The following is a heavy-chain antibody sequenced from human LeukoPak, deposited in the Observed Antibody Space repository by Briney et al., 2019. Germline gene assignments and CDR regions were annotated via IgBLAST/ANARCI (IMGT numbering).Heavy chain of an antibody. CDR2: ISAYNGNT. Sequence: ASVKVSCKASGYTFTSYGISWVRQAPGQGLEWMGWISAYNGNTNYAQKLQGRVTMTTDTSTSTAYMELRSLRSDDTAVYYCARAPKRSYYPLYFDYWGQGTLVTVSS. CDR3: ARAPKRSYYPLYFDY. CDR1: GYTFTSYG. V-gene: IGHV1-18*01. J-gene: IGHJ4*02. D-gene: IGHD1-26*01.